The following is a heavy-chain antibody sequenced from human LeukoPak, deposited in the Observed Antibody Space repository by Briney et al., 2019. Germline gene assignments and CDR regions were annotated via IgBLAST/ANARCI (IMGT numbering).Heavy chain of an antibody. CDR3: ARGAYYFDY. CDR1: GFTFSSYW. V-gene: IGHV3-74*01. CDR2: INSDGSST. J-gene: IGHJ4*02. Sequence: GGSLRLSYAASGFTFSSYWMHWVRQAPGKGLVWVSRINSDGSSTRSADSVKGRFTISRDNAKNTLYLQMNSLRAEDTAVYYCARGAYYFDYWGQGNLVTVSS.